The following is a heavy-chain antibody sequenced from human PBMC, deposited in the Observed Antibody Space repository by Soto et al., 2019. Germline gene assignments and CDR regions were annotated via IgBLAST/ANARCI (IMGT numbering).Heavy chain of an antibody. CDR3: ARDQGITTFAVYSMYYYGMDV. CDR1: GYTFTNSG. J-gene: IGHJ6*02. V-gene: IGHV1-18*01. Sequence: QVQLVQSGAEVKKPGASVKVSCKASGYTFTNSGISWVRQAPGQGLEWMGWISTDNGNTNYAQHLKGRVSMTTGTSTSTAYMDLRSLRSDDTAVYYCARDQGITTFAVYSMYYYGMDVWGQGTTVTVSS. CDR2: ISTDNGNT. D-gene: IGHD3-3*01.